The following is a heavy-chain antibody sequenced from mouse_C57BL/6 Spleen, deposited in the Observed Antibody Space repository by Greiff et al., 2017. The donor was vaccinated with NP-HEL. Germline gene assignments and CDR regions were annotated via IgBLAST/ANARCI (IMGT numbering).Heavy chain of an antibody. Sequence: EVKLQESGPGLVKPSQSLSLTCSVTGYSITSGYYWNWIRQFPGNKLEWMGYISYDGSNNYNPSLKNRISITRDTSKNQFFLKLNSVTTEDTATYYCSWGTTVVSRGAMDYWGQGTSVTVSS. D-gene: IGHD1-1*01. J-gene: IGHJ4*01. V-gene: IGHV3-6*01. CDR3: SWGTTVVSRGAMDY. CDR2: ISYDGSN. CDR1: GYSITSGYY.